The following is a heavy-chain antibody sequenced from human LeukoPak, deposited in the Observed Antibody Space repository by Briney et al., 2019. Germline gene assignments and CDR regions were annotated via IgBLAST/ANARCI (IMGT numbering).Heavy chain of an antibody. CDR1: GYTFTSYG. CDR2: LNAANGNS. Sequence: GASVKVSCKGSGYTFTSYGITWVRQAPGQGLEWMGRLNAANGNSQYSQKFQDRVTITSDTSANTAYMELSSLRSEDTAVYYCARDGKHIAVPGVRYPMDVWGQGTTVTVS. D-gene: IGHD6-19*01. V-gene: IGHV1-18*01. CDR3: ARDGKHIAVPGVRYPMDV. J-gene: IGHJ6*02.